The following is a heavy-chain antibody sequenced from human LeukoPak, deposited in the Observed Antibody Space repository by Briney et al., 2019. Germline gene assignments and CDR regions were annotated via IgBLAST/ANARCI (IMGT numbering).Heavy chain of an antibody. CDR1: GGTFSSYA. V-gene: IGHV1-69*05. J-gene: IGHJ3*02. D-gene: IGHD3-22*01. Sequence: GASVKVSCKASGGTFSSYAISWVRQAPGQGLEWMGGIIPIFGTANYAQKFQGRVTITTDESTSTAYMELSSLRSEDTAVYYCASGYDSSGYYPRRAFDIWGQGTMVTVSS. CDR3: ASGYDSSGYYPRRAFDI. CDR2: IIPIFGTA.